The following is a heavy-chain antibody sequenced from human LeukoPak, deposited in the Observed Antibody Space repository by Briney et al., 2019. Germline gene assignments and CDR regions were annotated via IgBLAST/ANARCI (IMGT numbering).Heavy chain of an antibody. CDR2: INHSGST. V-gene: IGHV4-34*01. Sequence: SETLSLTCAVYGGSFSGYYWSWIRQPPGKGLEWIGEINHSGSTNYNPSLKSRVTISVDTSKNQFSLKLSSVTAAETAVYYCARGRGMIIVVNDAFDIWGQGTMVTVSS. J-gene: IGHJ3*02. CDR1: GGSFSGYY. D-gene: IGHD3-22*01. CDR3: ARGRGMIIVVNDAFDI.